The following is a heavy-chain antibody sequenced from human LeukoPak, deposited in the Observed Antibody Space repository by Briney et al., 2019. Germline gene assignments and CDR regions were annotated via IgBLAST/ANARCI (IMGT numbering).Heavy chain of an antibody. CDR1: GGSFSGYY. V-gene: IGHV4-34*01. J-gene: IGHJ6*02. Sequence: SETLSLTCAVYGGSFSGYYWSWIRQPPGKGLEWIGEINHSGSTNYNPSLKSRVTISVDTSKNQFSLKLSSVTAADTAVYYCARDQPSGYYDYVWGSYPYYYGMDVWGQGTTVTVSS. CDR2: INHSGST. D-gene: IGHD3-16*02. CDR3: ARDQPSGYYDYVWGSYPYYYGMDV.